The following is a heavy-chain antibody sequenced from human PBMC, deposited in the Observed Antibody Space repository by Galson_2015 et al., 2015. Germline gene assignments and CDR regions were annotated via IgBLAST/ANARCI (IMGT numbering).Heavy chain of an antibody. CDR1: GFTFNSYA. V-gene: IGHV3-30*01. D-gene: IGHD4-17*01. CDR2: ISHDGGVK. J-gene: IGHJ5*02. Sequence: SLRLSCAASGFTFNSYALHWVRQAPGKGLEWVAVISHDGGVKYYADSVNGRFTISRDNSKNTLYLQMNSLTPEDTAVYYCARDHEPTALHWFDPWGQGTLVTVSS. CDR3: ARDHEPTALHWFDP.